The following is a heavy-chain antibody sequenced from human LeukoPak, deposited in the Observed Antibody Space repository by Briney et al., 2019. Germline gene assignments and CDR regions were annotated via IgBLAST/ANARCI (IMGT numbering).Heavy chain of an antibody. CDR3: AKDDPRWGFDY. CDR2: IRYAGSDK. V-gene: IGHV3-30*02. D-gene: IGHD4-23*01. Sequence: AGGSLRLSCAASGFTFSSYGMHWVRQAPGKGLEWVTFIRYAGSDKYYADSVKGRFTISRDNSKNTMYLQMNSLRVEDTAVYYCAKDDPRWGFDYWGQGTLVTVSS. CDR1: GFTFSSYG. J-gene: IGHJ4*02.